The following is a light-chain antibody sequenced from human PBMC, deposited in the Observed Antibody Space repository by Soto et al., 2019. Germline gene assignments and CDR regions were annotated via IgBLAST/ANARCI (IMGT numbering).Light chain of an antibody. CDR1: SGDVGGYNY. CDR2: EVS. CDR3: GSYTSSSTPFV. J-gene: IGLJ1*01. Sequence: QSVLTQPACGSGSPGQSITISCTGTSGDVGGYNYVSWYQQHPGKAPKLMIYEVSNRPSGVSNRFSGSKSGNTASLTISGLQAEDEADYYCGSYTSSSTPFVFGTGNKLTXL. V-gene: IGLV2-14*01.